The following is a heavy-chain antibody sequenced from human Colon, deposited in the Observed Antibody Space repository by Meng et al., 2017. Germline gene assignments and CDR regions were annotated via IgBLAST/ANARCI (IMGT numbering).Heavy chain of an antibody. CDR2: ISSSSSSYK. CDR1: GFTFSSYA. V-gene: IGHV3-21*01. CDR3: TRWSSASGHDY. Sequence: GESLKISCAASGFTFSSYAMNWVRQAPGKGLEWVSVISSSSSSYKHYADSVKGRFTISRDNAKNSLYLQMNSLRAEDTAVYYCTRWSSASGHDYWGQGTLVNVSS. D-gene: IGHD6-19*01. J-gene: IGHJ4*02.